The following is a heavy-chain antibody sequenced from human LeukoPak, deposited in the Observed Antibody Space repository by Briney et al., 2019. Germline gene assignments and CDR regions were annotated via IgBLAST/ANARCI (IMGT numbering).Heavy chain of an antibody. V-gene: IGHV4-34*01. CDR1: GGSFSGHF. CDR3: ARPRYSSSRAFDY. J-gene: IGHJ4*02. D-gene: IGHD6-13*01. CDR2: ITHSGST. Sequence: PSETLSLTCGVFGGSFSGHFYSWIRQSPGKGLEWIGEITHSGSTNYNPSLKSRVTISVDTSKNQFSLKLSSVTAADTAVYYCARPRYSSSRAFDYWGQGTLVTVSS.